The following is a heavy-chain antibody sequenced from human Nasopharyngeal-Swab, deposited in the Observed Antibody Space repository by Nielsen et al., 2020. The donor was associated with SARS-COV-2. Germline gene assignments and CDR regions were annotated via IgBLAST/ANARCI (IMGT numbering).Heavy chain of an antibody. V-gene: IGHV1-69*01. CDR2: IIPIFGTA. CDR3: ARENRPYYYGSGSSYFDY. J-gene: IGHJ4*02. Sequence: WVRQAPGQGLEWMGGIIPIFGTANYAQKFQGRATITADESTSTAYMELSSLRSEDTAVYYCARENRPYYYGSGSSYFDYWGQGTLVTVSS. D-gene: IGHD3-10*01.